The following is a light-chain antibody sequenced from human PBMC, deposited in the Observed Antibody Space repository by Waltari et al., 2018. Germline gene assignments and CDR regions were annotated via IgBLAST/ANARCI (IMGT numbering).Light chain of an antibody. CDR3: CSQSSYNGVI. CDR1: SSDVGGDDS. Sequence: SALSQPASVSGSPGQSITISCTGSSSDVGGDDSVSWYQDHPGQAPKVIIYDVNNRPSGVSDRFSGSKSGNTASLTISGLQAEDEANYYCCSQSSYNGVIFGGGTKLTVL. CDR2: DVN. J-gene: IGLJ2*01. V-gene: IGLV2-14*03.